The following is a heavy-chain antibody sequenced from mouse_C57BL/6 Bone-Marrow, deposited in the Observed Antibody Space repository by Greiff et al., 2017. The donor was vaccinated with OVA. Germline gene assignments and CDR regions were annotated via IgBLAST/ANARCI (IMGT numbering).Heavy chain of an antibody. CDR3: ARGGGIYYYGSRFAY. Sequence: EVQLVESGPGLVKPSQSLSLTCSVTGYSITSGYYWNWIRQFPGNKLEWMGYISYDGSNNYNPSLKNRISITRDTSKNQFFLKLNSVTTEDTATYYCARGGGIYYYGSRFAYWGQGTLVTVSA. J-gene: IGHJ3*01. CDR2: ISYDGSN. CDR1: GYSITSGYY. V-gene: IGHV3-6*01. D-gene: IGHD1-1*01.